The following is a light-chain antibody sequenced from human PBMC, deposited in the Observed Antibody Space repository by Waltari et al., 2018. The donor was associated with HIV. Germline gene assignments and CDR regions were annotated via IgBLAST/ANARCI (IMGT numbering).Light chain of an antibody. J-gene: IGLJ2*01. CDR3: QAWDSSTVV. CDR2: QDS. V-gene: IGLV3-1*01. CDR1: KLGDKY. Sequence: SYELTKPPSVSVSPGQTASITCPGDKLGDKYACWYQQKPGQSPVLVIYQDSKRPSGIPERFSGSNSGNTATLTISGTQAMDEADYYCQAWDSSTVVFGGGTKLTVL.